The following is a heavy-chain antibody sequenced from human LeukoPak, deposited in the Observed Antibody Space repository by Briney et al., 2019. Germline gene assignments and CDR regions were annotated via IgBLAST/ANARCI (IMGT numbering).Heavy chain of an antibody. CDR3: ARVRELLRAFDI. Sequence: GGSLRLSCAASGFTFSDYYMSWIRQAPGKGLVWVSRINSDGSTTTYADSVKGRFTISRDNAKNTLYLRMNSLRAEDTAVYYCARVRELLRAFDIWGQGTMVTVSS. CDR2: INSDGSTT. D-gene: IGHD1-26*01. J-gene: IGHJ3*02. CDR1: GFTFSDYY. V-gene: IGHV3-74*01.